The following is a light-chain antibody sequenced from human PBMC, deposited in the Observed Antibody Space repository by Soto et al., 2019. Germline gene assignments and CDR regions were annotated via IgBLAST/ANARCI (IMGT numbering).Light chain of an antibody. CDR3: SSYISSIPYV. V-gene: IGLV2-14*01. CDR1: SSDVGGYNY. J-gene: IGLJ1*01. Sequence: QSALTQPASVSGSPGQSITISCTGTSSDVGGYNYVSWYQHHPGKAPKLMIYEVSNRPSGVSHRFSGSKSGNTASLTISGLQAEDESDYYCSSYISSIPYVFGSGTRVTGL. CDR2: EVS.